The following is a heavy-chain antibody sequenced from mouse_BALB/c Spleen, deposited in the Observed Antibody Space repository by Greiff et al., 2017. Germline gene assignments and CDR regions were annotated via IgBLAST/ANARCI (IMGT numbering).Heavy chain of an antibody. CDR2: IDPYYGGT. D-gene: IGHD4-1*01. Sequence: VHVKQSGPELEKPGASVKISCKASGYSFTGYNMNWVKQSNGKSLEWIGNIDPYYGGTSYNQKFKVKATLTVDKSSSTAYMQLKSLTSEDSAVYYCARGGLGRWYFDYWGQGTTPTVSS. CDR3: ARGGLGRWYFDY. V-gene: IGHV1-39*01. CDR1: GYSFTGYN. J-gene: IGHJ2*01.